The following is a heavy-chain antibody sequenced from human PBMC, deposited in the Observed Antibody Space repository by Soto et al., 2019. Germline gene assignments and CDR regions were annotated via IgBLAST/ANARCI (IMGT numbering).Heavy chain of an antibody. Sequence: ASVKVSCKVSGYTLTELSMHWVRQAPGKGLEWMGGFDPEDGETIYAQKFQGRVTMTEDTSTDTAYMELSSLRSEDTAVYYCATPRFGGYDTRNDAFDIWGQGTMVTVSS. CDR3: ATPRFGGYDTRNDAFDI. CDR2: FDPEDGET. V-gene: IGHV1-24*01. D-gene: IGHD5-12*01. CDR1: GYTLTELS. J-gene: IGHJ3*02.